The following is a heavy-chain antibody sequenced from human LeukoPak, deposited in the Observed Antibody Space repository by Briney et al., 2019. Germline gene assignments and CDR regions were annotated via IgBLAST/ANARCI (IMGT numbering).Heavy chain of an antibody. Sequence: GRSLRLSRAASGFTFDDYAMHWVRQAPGKGLEWVAVISYDGSNKYYADSVKGRFTISRDNSKNTLYLQMNSLRAEDTAVYYCARGRWELLSKGEGVFDYWGQGTLVTVSS. CDR1: GFTFDDYA. CDR3: ARGRWELLSKGEGVFDY. J-gene: IGHJ4*02. CDR2: ISYDGSNK. V-gene: IGHV3-30-3*01. D-gene: IGHD1-26*01.